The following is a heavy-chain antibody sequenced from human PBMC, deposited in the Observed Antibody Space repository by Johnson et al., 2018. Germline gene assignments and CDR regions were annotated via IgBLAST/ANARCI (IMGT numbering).Heavy chain of an antibody. CDR3: AGDFLGVAGSAFDV. D-gene: IGHD6-19*01. Sequence: QVQLVQSGGGVVQPGRSLTLSCTASGFIFSTFAMHWVRQAPGKGLEWMAVLSYDGGNKYYADSVKGRFTITRDNVKNTLYLQMDSLRTEETAVYYCAGDFLGVAGSAFDVWGRGTRVTVSS. CDR1: GFIFSTFA. V-gene: IGHV3-30-3*01. J-gene: IGHJ3*01. CDR2: LSYDGGNK.